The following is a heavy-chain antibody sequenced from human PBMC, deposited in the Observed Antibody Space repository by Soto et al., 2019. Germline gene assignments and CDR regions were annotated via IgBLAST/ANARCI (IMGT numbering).Heavy chain of an antibody. CDR1: GYTFTSYG. V-gene: IGHV1-18*01. Sequence: GASVKVSCKASGYTFTSYGISWVRQAPGQGLEWMGWISAYNGNTNYAQKLQGRVTMTTDTSTSTAYMELRSLRSDDTAVYYCARGTTTVTTFADWFDPWGQGTLVTVSS. CDR3: ARGTTTVTTFADWFDP. D-gene: IGHD4-17*01. CDR2: ISAYNGNT. J-gene: IGHJ5*02.